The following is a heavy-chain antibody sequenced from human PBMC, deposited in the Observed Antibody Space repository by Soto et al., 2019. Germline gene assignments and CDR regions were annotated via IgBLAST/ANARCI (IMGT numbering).Heavy chain of an antibody. J-gene: IGHJ3*02. CDR3: ARGINYYDSGDDAFDI. D-gene: IGHD3-10*01. CDR2: MNPNSGNT. Sequence: QVQLVQSGAEVKKPGASVKVSCKASGYTFTSYDINWVRQATGQGLEWMGWMNPNSGNTGYAQKLXGRVYMXXNTSIRKAYMELSSLRSEDTAVYYCARGINYYDSGDDAFDIWGQGTMVTVSS. CDR1: GYTFTSYD. V-gene: IGHV1-8*01.